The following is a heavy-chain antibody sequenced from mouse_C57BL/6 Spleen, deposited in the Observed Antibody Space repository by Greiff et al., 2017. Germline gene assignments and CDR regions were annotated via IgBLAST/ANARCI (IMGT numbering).Heavy chain of an antibody. CDR2: IDPSDSYT. D-gene: IGHD6-1*01. CDR3: ARAGGQSSYYVGY. Sequence: QVQLQQPGAELVKPGASVKLSCKASGYTFTSYWMQWVKQRPGQGLEWIGEIDPSDSYTNYNQKFKGKATLTVDTSSSPAYMQLSSLTSEDSAVYYCARAGGQSSYYVGYWGQGTTLTVAS. CDR1: GYTFTSYW. J-gene: IGHJ2*01. V-gene: IGHV1-50*01.